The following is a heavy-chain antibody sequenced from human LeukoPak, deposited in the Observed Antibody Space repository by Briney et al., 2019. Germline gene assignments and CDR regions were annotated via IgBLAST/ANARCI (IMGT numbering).Heavy chain of an antibody. CDR2: INAYNGNT. V-gene: IGHV1-18*01. J-gene: IGHJ4*02. D-gene: IGHD3-22*01. CDR1: GYTFTSYG. Sequence: GASVKVSCKASGYTFTSYGISWVRQAPGQGLEWMGWINAYNGNTNYAQKLQGRVTMTTDTSTSTAYMELSSLRSEDTAVYYCARGSAFYDSSGYLSYYFDYWGQGTLVTVSS. CDR3: ARGSAFYDSSGYLSYYFDY.